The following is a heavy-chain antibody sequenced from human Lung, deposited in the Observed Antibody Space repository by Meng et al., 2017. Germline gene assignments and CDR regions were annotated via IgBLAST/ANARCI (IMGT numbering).Heavy chain of an antibody. J-gene: IGHJ4*02. D-gene: IGHD5-12*01. CDR3: SGHIDY. CDR2: IKSKPDGETI. Sequence: EVQLGGSGGGLVKPGGSLRLSCEGSGFTFSNAYMTWVRQVPGKRLEWVGRIKSKPDGETIDYAAPVKSRFTISRDDSKNTVYLQMNSLKTEDTAVYYCSGHIDYWGQGTLVTVSS. CDR1: GFTFSNAY. V-gene: IGHV3-15*01.